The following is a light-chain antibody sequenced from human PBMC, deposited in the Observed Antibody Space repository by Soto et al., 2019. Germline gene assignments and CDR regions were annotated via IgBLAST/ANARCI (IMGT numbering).Light chain of an antibody. Sequence: DIQMTQSPSSLSASVGDRVTITCRASQSISSYLNWYQQKPGKAPKLLIYAASSLQSGVPSRFSGSGSGTDFTLTISSLQPEDVATYYCQQSYRTPSLTVGGGTKVEIK. CDR2: AAS. V-gene: IGKV1-39*01. J-gene: IGKJ4*01. CDR1: QSISSY. CDR3: QQSYRTPSLT.